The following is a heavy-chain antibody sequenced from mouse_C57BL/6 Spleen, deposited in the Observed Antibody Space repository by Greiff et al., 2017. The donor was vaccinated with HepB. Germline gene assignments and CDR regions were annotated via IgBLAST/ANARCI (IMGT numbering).Heavy chain of an antibody. D-gene: IGHD3-2*02. CDR3: AREGDSSGYFWFAY. CDR1: GYSFTGYY. Sequence: EVHLVESGPELVKPGASVKISCKASGYSFTGYYMNWVKQSPEKSLEWIGEINPSTGGTTYNQKFKAKATLTVDKSSSTAYMQLKSLTSEDSAVYYCAREGDSSGYFWFAYWGQGTLVTVSA. V-gene: IGHV1-42*01. J-gene: IGHJ3*01. CDR2: INPSTGGT.